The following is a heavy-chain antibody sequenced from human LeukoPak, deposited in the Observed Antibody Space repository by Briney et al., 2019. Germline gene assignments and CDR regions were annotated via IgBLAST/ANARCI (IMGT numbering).Heavy chain of an antibody. CDR2: MANSGHT. J-gene: IGHJ4*02. CDR1: GGSVCSGSDY. D-gene: IGHD6-13*01. Sequence: SETLSLTCTVSGGSVCSGSDYWSWIRQPPGRGLEWIGFMANSGHTDSSPSLKSRVTISLDTSKSQFSLKLNSVTAADTAVYYCARVSVAGTGSDYWGQGTLVTVSS. V-gene: IGHV4-61*01. CDR3: ARVSVAGTGSDY.